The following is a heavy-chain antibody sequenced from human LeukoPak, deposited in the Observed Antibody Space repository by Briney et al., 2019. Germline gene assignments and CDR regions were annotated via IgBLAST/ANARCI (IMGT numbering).Heavy chain of an antibody. CDR3: VRDGQWLRPGEFHFDY. J-gene: IGHJ4*02. D-gene: IGHD5-12*01. Sequence: GGSLRLSCAASGFTFTNSWMTWVSQAPGKGLEWVASISPDGGEIHYVDSVKGRFTISRDNAKNSLYLKMNSLRAEDTAVYYCVRDGQWLRPGEFHFDYWGQGTLVTVSS. CDR2: ISPDGGEI. CDR1: GFTFTNSW. V-gene: IGHV3-7*01.